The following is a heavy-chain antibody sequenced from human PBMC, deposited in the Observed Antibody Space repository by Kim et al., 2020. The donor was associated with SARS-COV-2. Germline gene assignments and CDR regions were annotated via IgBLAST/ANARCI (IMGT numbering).Heavy chain of an antibody. V-gene: IGHV3-11*03. Sequence: GGSLRLSCAASGFTFSDYHMGWLRQAPGKGLEWVSYITGSDSYTNYADSMKGRFTISRDNAKNSLYLQMNSLRAEDTAVYYCARITYYYDRRHSSHGAFDIWGQGTMVAVAS. J-gene: IGHJ3*02. CDR3: ARITYYYDRRHSSHGAFDI. CDR2: ITGSDSYT. CDR1: GFTFSDYH. D-gene: IGHD3-22*01.